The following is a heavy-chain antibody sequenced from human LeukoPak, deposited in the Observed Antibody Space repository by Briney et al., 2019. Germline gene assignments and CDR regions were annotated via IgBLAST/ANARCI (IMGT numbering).Heavy chain of an antibody. D-gene: IGHD2-8*01. V-gene: IGHV3-23*01. J-gene: IGHJ4*02. CDR3: AKEYCSNSVCHSLDY. CDR2: ISSSGGST. CDR1: GFTFSSYA. Sequence: GGSLRLSCAASGFTFSSYALNWVRQAPGKGLEWVSGISSSGGSTYYADSVKGRFTISRDNSKNTLYLQMNSLRAEDTAVYYCAKEYCSNSVCHSLDYWGQGTLVTVSS.